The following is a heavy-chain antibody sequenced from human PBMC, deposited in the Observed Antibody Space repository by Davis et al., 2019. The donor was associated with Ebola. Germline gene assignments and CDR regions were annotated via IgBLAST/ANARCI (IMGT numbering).Heavy chain of an antibody. V-gene: IGHV3-30-3*01. D-gene: IGHD2-2*01. Sequence: GESLKISCAASGFTFSSYAMHWVRQAPGKGLEWVAVISYDGSNKYYADSVKGRFTISRDNSKNTLYLQMNSLRAEDTAVYYCARDLNQLLGYGMDVWGQGTTVTVSS. J-gene: IGHJ6*02. CDR1: GFTFSSYA. CDR3: ARDLNQLLGYGMDV. CDR2: ISYDGSNK.